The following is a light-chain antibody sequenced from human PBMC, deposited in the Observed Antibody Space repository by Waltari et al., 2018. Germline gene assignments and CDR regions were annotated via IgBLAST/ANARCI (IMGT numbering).Light chain of an antibody. V-gene: IGLV1-40*01. CDR3: QSFDNMLSGGVV. Sequence: QSVLTQPPSVSGTPGQRVTISCSGSTSNIGAGHDVHWYQHLPGTAPKLLIYGNTNRPSGFPDLFSGSKSGTSASLAITGLQADDEADYFCQSFDNMLSGGVVFGGGTKLAVL. J-gene: IGLJ2*01. CDR2: GNT. CDR1: TSNIGAGHD.